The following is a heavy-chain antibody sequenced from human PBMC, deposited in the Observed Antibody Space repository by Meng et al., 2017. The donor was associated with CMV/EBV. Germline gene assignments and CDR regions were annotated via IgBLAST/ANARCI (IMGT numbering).Heavy chain of an antibody. CDR1: GIPFRTHW. CDR3: ARGSWDYDFWSGQNGDY. D-gene: IGHD3-3*01. V-gene: IGHV3-74*01. Sequence: GESLKISCAASGIPFRTHWMHWVRQAPGKGLVWVSAINRGGTTTTYADSVKGRFTISRDNAKNSLYLQMNSLRAEDTAVYYCARGSWDYDFWSGQNGDYWGQGTLVTVSS. J-gene: IGHJ4*02. CDR2: INRGGTTT.